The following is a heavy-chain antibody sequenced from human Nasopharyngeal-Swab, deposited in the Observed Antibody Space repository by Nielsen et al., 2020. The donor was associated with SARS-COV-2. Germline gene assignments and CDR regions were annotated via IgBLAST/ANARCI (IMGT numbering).Heavy chain of an antibody. V-gene: IGHV3-23*01. CDR2: IVGDSSEI. D-gene: IGHD2-21*01. CDR3: VKDRISGDGEWLGDH. Sequence: GGSLRLSCAASGFTFSSYAMSWVRQAPGKGLEWVSGIVGDSSEIYYADSVKGRFTISRDNSRNTLYLQMNSLRGEDTAIYYCVKDRISGDGEWLGDHWGQGVLVTVSS. J-gene: IGHJ4*02. CDR1: GFTFSSYA.